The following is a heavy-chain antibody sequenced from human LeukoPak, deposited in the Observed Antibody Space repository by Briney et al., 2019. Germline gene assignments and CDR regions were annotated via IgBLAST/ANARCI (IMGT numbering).Heavy chain of an antibody. CDR1: GFTFSSYA. CDR2: ISGSGRTT. V-gene: IGHV3-23*01. CDR3: ARFRSTSGSYPLDY. D-gene: IGHD1-26*01. Sequence: AGSLRLSCAASGFTFSSYAMSWVRQAPGKSLEWVSAISGSGRTTYYEDSVKGRFTISRDNSKNTLYLQMNSLRAEDTAVYYCARFRSTSGSYPLDYWGQGTLVAVSS. J-gene: IGHJ4*02.